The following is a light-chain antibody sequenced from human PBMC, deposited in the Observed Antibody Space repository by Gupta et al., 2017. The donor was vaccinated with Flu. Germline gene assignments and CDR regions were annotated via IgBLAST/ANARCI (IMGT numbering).Light chain of an antibody. CDR1: SSDVGAYNY. J-gene: IGLJ2*01. CDR2: DVY. Sequence: QSALTQPRSVSGSPGQSVAISCTGTSSDVGAYNYVSWYQQHPGKAPKLIIYDVYKRPSGVPDRFTGSKSGNTASLTISGLQPEDEADYYCCSFGAASFFSGGTKLTVL. V-gene: IGLV2-11*01. CDR3: CSFGAASF.